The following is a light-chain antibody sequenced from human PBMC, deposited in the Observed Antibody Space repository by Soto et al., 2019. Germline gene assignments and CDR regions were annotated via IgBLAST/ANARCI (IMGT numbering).Light chain of an antibody. Sequence: ESVLTQSPATLSLSPGERVTLSCRASQSVSHYLPRYQQKPGQAPRLLIYDASNRATGIPARFSGSGSGTDFTLTISSLEPEDFAVYYCQQRSDWPPWTFGQGTKLEIK. J-gene: IGKJ1*01. CDR2: DAS. CDR1: QSVSHY. V-gene: IGKV3-11*01. CDR3: QQRSDWPPWT.